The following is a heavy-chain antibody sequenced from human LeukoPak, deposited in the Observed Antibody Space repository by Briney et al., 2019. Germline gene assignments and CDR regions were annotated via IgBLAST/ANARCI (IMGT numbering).Heavy chain of an antibody. CDR2: INPNSGGT. CDR1: GYTFTGYY. J-gene: IGHJ5*02. V-gene: IGHV1-2*06. CDR3: ARDPDFWSGYHWFDP. Sequence: ASVKVSCKASGYTFTGYYMHWLRQAPGQGLEWMGRINPNSGGTNYAQKFQGRVTMTRDTSISTAYMELSRLRSDDTAVYYCARDPDFWSGYHWFDPWGQGTLVTVSS. D-gene: IGHD3-3*01.